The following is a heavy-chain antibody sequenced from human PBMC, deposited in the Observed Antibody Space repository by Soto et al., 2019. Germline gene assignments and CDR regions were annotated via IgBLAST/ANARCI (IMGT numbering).Heavy chain of an antibody. J-gene: IGHJ4*02. CDR1: GFTFSSYW. CDR2: INSDGSST. CDR3: ARPPHPGLSFIGY. Sequence: GGSLRLCCAASGFTFSSYWMHWVRQAPGKGLVWVSRINSDGSSTSYADSVKGRFTISRDNAKNTLYLLMNSLRAEYTALYYFARPPHPGLSFIGYWGQGTLVTVSS. V-gene: IGHV3-74*01.